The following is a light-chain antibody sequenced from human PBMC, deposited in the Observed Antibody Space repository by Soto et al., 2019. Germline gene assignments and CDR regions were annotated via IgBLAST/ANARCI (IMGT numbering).Light chain of an antibody. Sequence: QSALTQPASVSGSPGQSITISCTGTSSDVGAYTYVSWYQQHPGKAPKLMIFEVSDRPSGVSNRFSGSKSGNTASLTISGLQAEDEADYDCSSYTTSNTLVFGGGTQLTVL. CDR2: EVS. V-gene: IGLV2-14*01. J-gene: IGLJ2*01. CDR3: SSYTTSNTLV. CDR1: SSDVGAYTY.